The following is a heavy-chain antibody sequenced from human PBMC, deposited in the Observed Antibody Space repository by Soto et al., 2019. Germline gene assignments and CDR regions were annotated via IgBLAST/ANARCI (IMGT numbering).Heavy chain of an antibody. CDR2: ISGSGGST. CDR1: GFTFSSYA. D-gene: IGHD1-1*01. J-gene: IGHJ6*02. V-gene: IGHV3-23*01. CDR3: GKEIRRTYFYGMDV. Sequence: GGSLRLSCAASGFTFSSYAMSWVRQAPGKGLEWVSAISGSGGSTYYADSVKGRFTISRDNRKNTLYLQMNSLRAEDTAVYYCGKEIRRTYFYGMDVSGQGTTFTVSS.